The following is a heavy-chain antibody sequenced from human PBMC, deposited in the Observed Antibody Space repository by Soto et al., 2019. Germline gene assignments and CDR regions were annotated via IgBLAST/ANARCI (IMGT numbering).Heavy chain of an antibody. CDR3: ARHNYDSSGTAVDV. CDR2: IYYSGST. J-gene: IGHJ6*02. V-gene: IGHV4-30-4*01. CDR1: GGSISSGDYY. D-gene: IGHD3-22*01. Sequence: SETLSLTCTVSGGSISSGDYYWSWIRQPPGKGLEWIGYIYYSGSTYYNPSLKSRVTISVDTSKNQFSLKLSSVTAADTAVYYCARHNYDSSGTAVDVWGQGTTVTVSS.